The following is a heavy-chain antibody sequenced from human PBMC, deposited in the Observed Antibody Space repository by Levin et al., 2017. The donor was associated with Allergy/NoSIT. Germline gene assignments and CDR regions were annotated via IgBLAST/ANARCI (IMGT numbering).Heavy chain of an antibody. CDR2: IFKNGST. CDR1: GGSISYFY. J-gene: IGHJ6*02. D-gene: IGHD6-19*01. V-gene: IGHV4-59*01. CDR3: ARDAILAVSGDVDYYYGMDV. Sequence: SETLSLSCTVSGGSISYFYWNWIRQSPGKGLEWIGYIFKNGSTNYNPSLKSRVTMSVDTSKNHLSLKLRSVTAADTAVYYCARDAILAVSGDVDYYYGMDVWGQGTRVTVSS.